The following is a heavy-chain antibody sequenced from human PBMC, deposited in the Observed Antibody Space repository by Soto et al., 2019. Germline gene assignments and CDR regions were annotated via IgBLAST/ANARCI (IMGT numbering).Heavy chain of an antibody. V-gene: IGHV3-33*01. Sequence: QVQLVESGGGVVQPGRSLRLSCAASGFTFSSYGMHWVRQAPGKGLEWVAVIWYDGSNKYYADSVKGRFTISRDNSKNTLYLQMNSLRAEDTAVYYWARDRVLTYYYGSGSYYNVGWFDPWGQGTLVTVSS. CDR3: ARDRVLTYYYGSGSYYNVGWFDP. J-gene: IGHJ5*02. CDR1: GFTFSSYG. D-gene: IGHD3-10*01. CDR2: IWYDGSNK.